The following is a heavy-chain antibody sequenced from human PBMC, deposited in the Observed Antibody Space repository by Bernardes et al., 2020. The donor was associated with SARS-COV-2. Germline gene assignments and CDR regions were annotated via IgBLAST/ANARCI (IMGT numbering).Heavy chain of an antibody. V-gene: IGHV1-2*02. CDR3: ARTFYYDRGGDSLFDY. D-gene: IGHD2-21*01. CDR1: GYTFSDYY. Sequence: ASVKVSCKASGYTFSDYYIHWLRQAPGQGLEWMGWISPKSGATNYAQKFQGRVTMTRDTSISTDYMELSRLRSDDTAVYYCARTFYYDRGGDSLFDYWGQGTPVTVSS. J-gene: IGHJ4*02. CDR2: ISPKSGAT.